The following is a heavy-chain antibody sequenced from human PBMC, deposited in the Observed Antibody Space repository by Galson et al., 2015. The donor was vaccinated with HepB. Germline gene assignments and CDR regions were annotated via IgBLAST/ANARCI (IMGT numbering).Heavy chain of an antibody. J-gene: IGHJ6*02. V-gene: IGHV6-1*01. CDR3: ARDVGYSSGWYQGFYYGMDV. CDR1: GDSVSSNSAA. D-gene: IGHD6-19*01. Sequence: CAISGDSVSSNSAAWTWIRQSPSRGLEWLGRTYYRSKWYNDYAVSVKSRITLNPDTSKNQFSLQLNSVTPDDTAVYYCARDVGYSSGWYQGFYYGMDVWGQGTTVTVSS. CDR2: TYYRSKWYN.